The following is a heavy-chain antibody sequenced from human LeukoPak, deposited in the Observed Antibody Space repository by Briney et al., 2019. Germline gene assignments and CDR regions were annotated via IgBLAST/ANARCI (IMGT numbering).Heavy chain of an antibody. Sequence: GGSLRLSCAASGFTFSSYWMSWVRQAPGKGLEWVANIKQDGSEKYYVDSVKGRFTITRDNAKNSLYLQMNSLRAEDTAVYYCARDSVEMATIGPLPRLPGGGYWGQGTLVTVSS. CDR1: GFTFSSYW. CDR3: ARDSVEMATIGPLPRLPGGGY. CDR2: IKQDGSEK. V-gene: IGHV3-7*01. J-gene: IGHJ4*02. D-gene: IGHD5-24*01.